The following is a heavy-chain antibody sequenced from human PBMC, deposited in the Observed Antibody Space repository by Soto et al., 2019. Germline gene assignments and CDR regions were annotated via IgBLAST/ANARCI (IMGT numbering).Heavy chain of an antibody. D-gene: IGHD2-15*01. CDR1: GGSFSGYY. CDR3: ARGYCSGGSCHDPGHYYYMEV. J-gene: IGHJ6*03. Sequence: SETLSLTCAVYGGSFSGYYWSWIRQPPGKGLEWIGEINHSGSTNYNPSLKSRVTISVDTSKNQFSPKLSSVTAADTAVYYCARGYCSGGSCHDPGHYYYMEVWGKGTTVTVSS. V-gene: IGHV4-34*01. CDR2: INHSGST.